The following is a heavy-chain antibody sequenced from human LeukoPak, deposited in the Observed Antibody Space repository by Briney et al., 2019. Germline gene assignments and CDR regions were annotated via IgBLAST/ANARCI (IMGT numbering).Heavy chain of an antibody. J-gene: IGHJ4*02. Sequence: GGSLRLSCAASGFTVSSNYTSWVRQAPGKGLEWVGRIKSKTDGGTTDYAAPVKGRFTISRDDSKNTLYLQMNSLKTEDTAVYYCTTDLGYSSSDFDYWGQGTLVTVSS. CDR2: IKSKTDGGTT. CDR1: GFTVSSNY. D-gene: IGHD6-13*01. V-gene: IGHV3-15*01. CDR3: TTDLGYSSSDFDY.